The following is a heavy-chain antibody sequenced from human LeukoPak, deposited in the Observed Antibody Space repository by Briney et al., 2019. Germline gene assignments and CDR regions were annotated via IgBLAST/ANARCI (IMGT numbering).Heavy chain of an antibody. CDR3: ARELYDSSGPYGY. J-gene: IGHJ4*02. V-gene: IGHV1-18*01. D-gene: IGHD3-22*01. CDR2: ISAYNGHT. Sequence: ASVKVSCKASVYTYTSYGISWVRQAPGQALEWMGWISAYNGHTNYAQKLQGRVTMTTDTSTSTAYIELRSLRSDDTAVYYCARELYDSSGPYGYWGQGTLVTVSS. CDR1: VYTYTSYG.